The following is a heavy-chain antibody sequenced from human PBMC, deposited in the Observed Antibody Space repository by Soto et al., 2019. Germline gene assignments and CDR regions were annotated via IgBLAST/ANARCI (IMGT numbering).Heavy chain of an antibody. CDR3: ARRWVGFDY. CDR1: GGAIISSSYY. Sequence: SETLSLTCTVSGGAIISSSYYWCWIRQPPGKGLEWIGSIYYSGSTYYNPSLKSRVTISVDTSKNQFSLKLSSVTAADTAVYYCARRWVGFDYWGQGTLVTSPQ. CDR2: IYYSGST. J-gene: IGHJ4*02. D-gene: IGHD1-26*01. V-gene: IGHV4-39*01.